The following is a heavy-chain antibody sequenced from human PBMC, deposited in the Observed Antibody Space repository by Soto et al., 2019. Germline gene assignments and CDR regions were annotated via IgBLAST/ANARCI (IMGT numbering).Heavy chain of an antibody. CDR1: GYSFTDYH. CDR3: ARGDSTDCSNGVCSFFYNHDMDV. D-gene: IGHD2-8*01. CDR2: INPKSGGT. V-gene: IGHV1-2*04. J-gene: IGHJ6*02. Sequence: ASVKVSCKASGYSFTDYHIHWVRQAPGQGLEWLGRINPKSGGTSTAQKFQGWVTMTTDTSISTASMELTRLASDDTAIYYCARGDSTDCSNGVCSFFYNHDMDVWGQGTTVTVS.